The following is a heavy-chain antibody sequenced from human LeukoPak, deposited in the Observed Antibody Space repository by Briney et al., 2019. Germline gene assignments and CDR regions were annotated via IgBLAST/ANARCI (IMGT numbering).Heavy chain of an antibody. D-gene: IGHD4-17*01. V-gene: IGHV3-30*02. CDR1: GFAFRSHA. CDR3: AKIPYGDYVLDYYYYMDV. Sequence: GGSLRLSCTASGFAFRSHAMRWVRQAPGKGLEWVAFIRYDGSKKFYADSVRGRFTISRDNSKSTLYLQMYSLRAEDTAVYYCAKIPYGDYVLDYYYYMDVWGKGTTVTISS. CDR2: IRYDGSKK. J-gene: IGHJ6*03.